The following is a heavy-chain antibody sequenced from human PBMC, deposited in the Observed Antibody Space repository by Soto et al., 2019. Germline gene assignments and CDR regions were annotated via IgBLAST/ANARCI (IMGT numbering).Heavy chain of an antibody. CDR2: ISYDGSNK. CDR1: GFTCSSYA. Sequence: QVQLVESGGGVVQPGRSLRLSCAASGFTCSSYAMHWVRQAPGKGLEWVAVISYDGSNKYYADSVKGRFTISRDNSKNTLNPQMNSLRAEDTAVDYCERTHSAQTCGQGTLVTVSS. V-gene: IGHV3-30-3*01. J-gene: IGHJ5*02. CDR3: ERTHSAQT. D-gene: IGHD3-10*01.